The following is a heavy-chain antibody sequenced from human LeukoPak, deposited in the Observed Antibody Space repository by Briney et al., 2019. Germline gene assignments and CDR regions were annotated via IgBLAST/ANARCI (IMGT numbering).Heavy chain of an antibody. D-gene: IGHD2-2*01. J-gene: IGHJ6*02. Sequence: PGGSLRLSCVTSGFPFSDYYMSWIRQAPGKGLDWVSYISGSGSDIYYADSVKGRFTISRDNAKNSLHLQMNSLRAEDTAVYYCARGFDCSSTRCSCMDVWGQGTTVTVSS. CDR1: GFPFSDYY. CDR3: ARGFDCSSTRCSCMDV. CDR2: ISGSGSDI. V-gene: IGHV3-11*01.